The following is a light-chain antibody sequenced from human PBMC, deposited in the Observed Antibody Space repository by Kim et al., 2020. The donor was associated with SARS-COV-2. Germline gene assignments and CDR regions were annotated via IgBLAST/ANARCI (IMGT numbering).Light chain of an antibody. CDR1: SGHSRYA. CDR3: QTWGTGIHWV. Sequence: VKVTCTLNSGHSRYAIAWHQQQPEKGPRYLMKLNSDGSHSKGDGIPDRFSGSSSGAERYLTISSLQSEDEADYYCQTWGTGIHWVFGGGTQLTVL. V-gene: IGLV4-69*01. J-gene: IGLJ3*02. CDR2: LNSDGSH.